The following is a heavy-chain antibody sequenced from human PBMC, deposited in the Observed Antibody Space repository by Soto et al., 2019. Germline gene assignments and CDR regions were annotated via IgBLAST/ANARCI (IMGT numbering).Heavy chain of an antibody. Sequence: GGSLRLSCASSGFTFSSYGMHWVRQAPGKGLEWVAVISYDGSNKYYADSVKGRFTISRDNSKNTLYLQMNSLRAEDTAVYYCAKDQGDYVWEYYFDYWGQGTLVTVSS. D-gene: IGHD3-16*01. V-gene: IGHV3-30*18. J-gene: IGHJ4*02. CDR1: GFTFSSYG. CDR3: AKDQGDYVWEYYFDY. CDR2: ISYDGSNK.